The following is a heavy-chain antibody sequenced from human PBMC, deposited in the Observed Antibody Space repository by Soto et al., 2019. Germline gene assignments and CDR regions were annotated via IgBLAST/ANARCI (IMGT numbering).Heavy chain of an antibody. Sequence: QVQLVQSGSEVKKPGSSVKVSCKASGGTFSRYTISWVRQAPGQGLQWMGRIIPILDTVNYAQKFEDRVTITADKSTTTAYMELSSLRSEDTAIYFCARDGGVGGLRQFDSWGQGNLVTVSS. J-gene: IGHJ4*02. D-gene: IGHD3-3*01. CDR1: GGTFSRYT. V-gene: IGHV1-69*08. CDR3: ARDGGVGGLRQFDS. CDR2: IIPILDTV.